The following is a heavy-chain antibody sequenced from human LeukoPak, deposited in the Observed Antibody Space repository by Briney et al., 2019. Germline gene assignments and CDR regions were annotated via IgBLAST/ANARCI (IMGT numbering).Heavy chain of an antibody. Sequence: PSETLSLTCTVSGGSISSGSYYWSWIRQPAGKGLEWIGRIYTSGSTNYNPSLKSRVTISVDTSKNQFSLKLSSVTAADTAVYYCASLGGMSSPDYWGQGTLVTVSS. CDR2: IYTSGST. J-gene: IGHJ4*02. V-gene: IGHV4-61*02. CDR1: GGSISSGSYY. CDR3: ASLGGMSSPDY. D-gene: IGHD3-16*01.